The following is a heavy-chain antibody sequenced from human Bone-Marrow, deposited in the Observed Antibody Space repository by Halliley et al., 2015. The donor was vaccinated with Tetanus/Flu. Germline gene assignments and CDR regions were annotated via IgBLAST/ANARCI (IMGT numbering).Heavy chain of an antibody. D-gene: IGHD4-17*01. V-gene: IGHV3-72*01. CDR1: GLTFSDHY. J-gene: IGHJ6*02. CDR3: SVPYGVYKFYDMDV. Sequence: SLRLSCAGSGLTFSDHYMDWVRQAPGKGLEWVGRSGNKGNSYTAEYAASVKGRFTISRDGSKNSLFLQMNSLKIEDTAIYYCSVPYGVYKFYDMDVWGQGTTVTVSS. CDR2: SGNKGNSYTA.